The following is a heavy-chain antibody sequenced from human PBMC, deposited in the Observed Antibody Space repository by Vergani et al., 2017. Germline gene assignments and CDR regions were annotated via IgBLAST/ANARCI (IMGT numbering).Heavy chain of an antibody. Sequence: QVQLQESGPGLVKPSETPSLTCTVSGGSISSYYWSWIRQPPGKGLEWIGYIYYSGSTNYNPSLKSRVTISVDTSKNQFSLKLSSVTAADTAVYYCAREGVIAAAGDETYYYYGMDVWGQGTTVTVSS. CDR2: IYYSGST. V-gene: IGHV4-59*12. J-gene: IGHJ6*02. CDR3: AREGVIAAAGDETYYYYGMDV. D-gene: IGHD6-13*01. CDR1: GGSISSYY.